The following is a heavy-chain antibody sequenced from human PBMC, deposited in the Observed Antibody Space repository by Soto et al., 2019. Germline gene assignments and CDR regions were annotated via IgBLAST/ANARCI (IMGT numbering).Heavy chain of an antibody. CDR2: IYHSGST. D-gene: IGHD3-22*01. V-gene: IGHV4-30-2*01. CDR3: AHSSGYIDAFDI. CDR1: GGSISSGGYA. Sequence: PSETLSLTCAVSGGSISSGGYAWSWIRQPPGKGLEWIGYIYHSGSTYYNPSLKSRVTISVDRSKNQFSLKLSSVTAADTAVYYCAHSSGYIDAFDIWGQGTMVTVSS. J-gene: IGHJ3*02.